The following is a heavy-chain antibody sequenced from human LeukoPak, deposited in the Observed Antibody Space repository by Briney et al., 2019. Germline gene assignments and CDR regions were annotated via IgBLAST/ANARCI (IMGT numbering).Heavy chain of an antibody. CDR1: GFTFSSYA. CDR2: ISISGTYI. Sequence: GGCLRLSCAASGFTFSSYAMNWVRQTPGKRREWVSYISISGTYIYYADSVRGRFTISRDNAKNSLYVHMKRLRAEDTAVYICERDAAGGHYDFARGFYRFDSWGLGTLVTVSS. V-gene: IGHV3-21*01. D-gene: IGHD3-3*01. CDR3: ERDAAGGHYDFARGFYRFDS. J-gene: IGHJ4*02.